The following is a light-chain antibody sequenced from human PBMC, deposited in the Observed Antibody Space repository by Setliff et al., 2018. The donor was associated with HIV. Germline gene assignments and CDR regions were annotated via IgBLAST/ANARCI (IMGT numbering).Light chain of an antibody. Sequence: QSALAQPASVSGSPGQSITVSCTDIDPYNSVSWYQQLPGKAPKLILYEVSVRPSGISHRFAGSKSDNMASLTISGLEAEDEGSYYCSSYTSSGAPSYVFGTGTKV. J-gene: IGLJ1*01. CDR3: SSYTSSGAPSYV. V-gene: IGLV2-14*01. CDR2: EVS. CDR1: IDPYNS.